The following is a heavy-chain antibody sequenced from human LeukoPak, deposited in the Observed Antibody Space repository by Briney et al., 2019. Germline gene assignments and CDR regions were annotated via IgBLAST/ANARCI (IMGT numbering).Heavy chain of an antibody. CDR2: MNPNSGNT. J-gene: IGHJ3*02. CDR3: ARGSEDTMIVVDSGAFDI. Sequence: ASVKVSCKASGYTFTSYDINWVRQATGQGLEWMGWMNPNSGNTGYAQKFQGRVTITRNTSMSTAYMELSSLRSEDTAVYYCARGSEDTMIVVDSGAFDIWGQGTMVTVSS. V-gene: IGHV1-8*01. D-gene: IGHD3-22*01. CDR1: GYTFTSYD.